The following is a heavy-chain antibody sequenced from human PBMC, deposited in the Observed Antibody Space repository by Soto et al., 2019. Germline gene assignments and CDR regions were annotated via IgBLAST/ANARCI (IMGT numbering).Heavy chain of an antibody. D-gene: IGHD3-3*01. V-gene: IGHV3-30-3*01. CDR1: GFTFSSYA. J-gene: IGHJ6*02. CDR3: ARDHGVYDFWSGWRPYYYYYGMDV. Sequence: GGSLRLSCAASGFTFSSYAMHWVRQAPGKGLEWVAVISYDGSNKYYADSVKGRFTISRDNSKNTLYLQMNSLRAEDTAVYYCARDHGVYDFWSGWRPYYYYYGMDVWGHGTTVTVSS. CDR2: ISYDGSNK.